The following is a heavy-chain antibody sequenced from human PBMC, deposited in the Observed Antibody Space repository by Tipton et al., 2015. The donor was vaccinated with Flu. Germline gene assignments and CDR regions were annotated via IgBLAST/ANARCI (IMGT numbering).Heavy chain of an antibody. CDR1: GFTFSSYS. V-gene: IGHV3-21*01. CDR2: ISSSSSYI. Sequence: SLRLSCAASGFTFSSYSMNWVRQAPGKGLEWVSSISSSSSYIYYADSVKGRFTISRDNAKNSLYLQMNSLRAEDTAVYYCARVGGVPAAHDAFDIWGQGTMVTVSS. J-gene: IGHJ3*02. CDR3: ARVGGVPAAHDAFDI. D-gene: IGHD2-2*01.